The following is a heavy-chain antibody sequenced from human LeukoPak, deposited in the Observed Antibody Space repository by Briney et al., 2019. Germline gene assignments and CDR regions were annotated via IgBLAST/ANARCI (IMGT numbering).Heavy chain of an antibody. D-gene: IGHD5/OR15-5a*01. CDR2: INPSGGST. V-gene: IGHV1-46*01. Sequence: ASVKVSCKASGYTFTSYYMHWVRQAPGQGLEWMGIINPSGGSTSYAQKFQGRVTMTRDTSTSTVYMELSSLRSEDTAVYYCARDSVSGYYYYYMDVWGKGTTVTISS. CDR3: ARDSVSGYYYYYMDV. J-gene: IGHJ6*03. CDR1: GYTFTSYY.